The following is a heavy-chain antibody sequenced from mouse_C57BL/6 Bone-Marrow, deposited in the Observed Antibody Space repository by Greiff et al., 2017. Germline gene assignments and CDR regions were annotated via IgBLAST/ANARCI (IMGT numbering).Heavy chain of an antibody. V-gene: IGHV1-59*01. CDR3: ARKALCYYGYDEGFAY. D-gene: IGHD2-2*01. CDR1: GYTFTSYW. CDR2: IDPYDSYT. J-gene: IGHJ3*01. Sequence: QVQLQQPGAELVRPGTSVKLSCKASGYTFTSYWMHWVKQRPGQGLAWIGVIDPYDSYTNYNQKFQGKATLTVDTSSSTAYMQLSSLTSEDSAVYYCARKALCYYGYDEGFAYWGQGTLVTVSA.